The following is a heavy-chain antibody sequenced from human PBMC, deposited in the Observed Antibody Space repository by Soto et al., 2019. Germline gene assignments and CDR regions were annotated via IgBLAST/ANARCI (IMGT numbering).Heavy chain of an antibody. CDR1: GVSVSSGSYY. D-gene: IGHD3-16*02. V-gene: IGHV4-61*01. J-gene: IGHJ4*02. CDR3: ARCFGVWGSYRYFDY. Sequence: XETLSLTCTVSGVSVSSGSYYWSWIRQPPGKGLEWIGYIYYSGSTNYNPSLKSRVTISVDKSKNQFSLKLSSVTAADTAVYYCARCFGVWGSYRYFDYWGQGTLVPVSS. CDR2: IYYSGST.